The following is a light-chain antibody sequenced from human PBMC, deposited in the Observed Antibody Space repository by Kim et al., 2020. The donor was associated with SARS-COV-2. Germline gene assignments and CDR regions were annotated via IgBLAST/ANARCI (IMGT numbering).Light chain of an antibody. CDR1: AVPKKH. J-gene: IGLJ2*01. Sequence: PAQQARTTSSGEAVPKKHVYWTQQSSGQAPVLVIYEDSRRPSGIPARFSGSRSGTMATLTISGAQVEDEADYYIYSTDSSNKYRVFGGGTQLTVL. CDR3: YSTDSSNKYRV. V-gene: IGLV3-10*01. CDR2: EDS.